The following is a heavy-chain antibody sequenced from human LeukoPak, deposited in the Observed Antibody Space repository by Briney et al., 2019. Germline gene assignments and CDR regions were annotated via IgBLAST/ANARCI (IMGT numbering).Heavy chain of an antibody. D-gene: IGHD3-10*01. Sequence: ASVKVSCKASGYTFTSYGISWVRQAPGQGLEWMGWISAYNGNTNYAQKVQGRVTMTTDTSTSTAYMELRSLRSDDTAVYFCARARIARVWFGELDYWGQGSLVTVSS. CDR1: GYTFTSYG. J-gene: IGHJ4*02. CDR2: ISAYNGNT. V-gene: IGHV1-18*01. CDR3: ARARIARVWFGELDY.